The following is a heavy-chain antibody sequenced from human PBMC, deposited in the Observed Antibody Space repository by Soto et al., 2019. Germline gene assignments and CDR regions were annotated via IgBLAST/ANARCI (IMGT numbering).Heavy chain of an antibody. CDR3: ARGNLYDSTGHYYLDAFDI. CDR2: IYYSGST. J-gene: IGHJ3*02. D-gene: IGHD3-22*01. CDR1: GGSISSGGYY. Sequence: SETLSLTCTVSGGSISSGGYYWSWIRQHPGKGLEWIGYIYYSGSTYYNPSLKSRVTISVDTSKNQFSLKLSSVTAADTAVYYCARGNLYDSTGHYYLDAFDIWGQGTMVTFSS. V-gene: IGHV4-31*03.